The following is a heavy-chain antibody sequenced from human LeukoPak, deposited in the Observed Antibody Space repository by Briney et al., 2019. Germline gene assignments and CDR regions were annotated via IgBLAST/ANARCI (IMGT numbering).Heavy chain of an antibody. D-gene: IGHD2-2*01. J-gene: IGHJ4*02. CDR2: MNPNSGNT. V-gene: IGHV1-8*01. CDR3: ARVIRDIVVVPAAMKD. Sequence: ASVKVSCKASGYTFTSYDINWVRQATGQGLEWMGWMNPNSGNTGYVQKFQGRVTMTRNTSISTAYMELSSLRSEDTAVYYCARVIRDIVVVPAAMKDWGQGTLVTVSS. CDR1: GYTFTSYD.